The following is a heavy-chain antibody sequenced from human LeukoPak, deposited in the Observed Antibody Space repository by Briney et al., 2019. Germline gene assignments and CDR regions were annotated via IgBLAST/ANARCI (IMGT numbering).Heavy chain of an antibody. CDR2: INPSGGST. J-gene: IGHJ6*02. CDR1: GYTFTSYY. V-gene: IGHV1-46*01. CDR3: ARVPLGGGIKGSYYHGMDV. Sequence: ASVKVSCKASGYTFTSYYMHWVRQAPGQGLEWMGIINPSGGSTSYAQKFQGRVTMTRDTSTSTVYMELSSLRSEDTAVYYCARVPLGGGIKGSYYHGMDVWGQGTTVTVSS. D-gene: IGHD3-16*01.